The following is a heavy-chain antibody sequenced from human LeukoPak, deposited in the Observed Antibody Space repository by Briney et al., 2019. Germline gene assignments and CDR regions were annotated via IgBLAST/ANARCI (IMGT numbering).Heavy chain of an antibody. D-gene: IGHD3-22*01. Sequence: SETLSLTCAVYGGSFSGYYWSWIRQPPGKGLEWIGSIYYSGSTYYNPSLNSRVTISVDTSKNQFSLKLSSVTAADTAVYYCARPVPDYYDSNGVTYYYDYWGQGTLVTVSS. CDR3: ARPVPDYYDSNGVTYYYDY. V-gene: IGHV4-34*01. CDR1: GGSFSGYY. J-gene: IGHJ4*02. CDR2: IYYSGST.